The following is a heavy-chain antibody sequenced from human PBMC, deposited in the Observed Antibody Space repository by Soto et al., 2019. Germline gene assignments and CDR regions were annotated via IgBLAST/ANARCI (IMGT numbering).Heavy chain of an antibody. D-gene: IGHD4-17*01. CDR1: GGSISSGGYY. J-gene: IGHJ3*02. Sequence: SETLSLTCTVSGGSISSGGYYWSWIRQHPGKGLEWIGYIYYSGSTYYNPSLKSRVTISVDTSKNQFSLKLSSVTAADTAVYFFARDGGSVTPRAFDIWGQGTMVTVSS. CDR3: ARDGGSVTPRAFDI. CDR2: IYYSGST. V-gene: IGHV4-31*03.